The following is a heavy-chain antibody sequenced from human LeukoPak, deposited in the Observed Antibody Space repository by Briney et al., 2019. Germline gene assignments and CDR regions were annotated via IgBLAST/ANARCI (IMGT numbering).Heavy chain of an antibody. CDR1: GYTFTSYH. D-gene: IGHD5-18*01. V-gene: IGHV1-46*01. Sequence: ASVKVSCKASGYTFTSYHMHWVRQAPGQGLEWMGIINPSGGTTNYAQKFRGRVTMTRDTSINTAYMELRRLTSDDTAVYYCARDFIRGSSFAYRLLESWGQGTLVIVSS. J-gene: IGHJ4*02. CDR3: ARDFIRGSSFAYRLLES. CDR2: INPSGGTT.